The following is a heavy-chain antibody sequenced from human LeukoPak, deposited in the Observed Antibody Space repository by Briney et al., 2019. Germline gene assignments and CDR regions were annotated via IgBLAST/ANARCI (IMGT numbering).Heavy chain of an antibody. D-gene: IGHD3-22*01. J-gene: IGHJ4*02. CDR3: AKVPVEGSGYSPARFDY. CDR1: GFTFSSYE. Sequence: GGSLRLSCAASGFTFSSYEMNWVRQAPGKGLEWVSYISSSGSTIYYADSVKGRFTISRDNAKNSLYLQMNSLRAEDTAVYYCAKVPVEGSGYSPARFDYWGQGTLVTVSS. CDR2: ISSSGSTI. V-gene: IGHV3-48*03.